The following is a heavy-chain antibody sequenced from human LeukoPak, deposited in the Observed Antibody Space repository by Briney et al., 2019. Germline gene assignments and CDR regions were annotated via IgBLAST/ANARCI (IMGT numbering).Heavy chain of an antibody. J-gene: IGHJ4*02. CDR3: ARAPPFDY. CDR1: GFTISSYW. V-gene: IGHV3-7*01. CDR2: IKEDGSEK. Sequence: GGSLRLSCTGSGFTISSYWMSWVRQAPGKGLEWVANIKEDGSEKYCVDSVKGRFTVSRDNAKNSLYLQMNSLRAEDTAVYYCARAPPFDYWGQGTLVTVSS.